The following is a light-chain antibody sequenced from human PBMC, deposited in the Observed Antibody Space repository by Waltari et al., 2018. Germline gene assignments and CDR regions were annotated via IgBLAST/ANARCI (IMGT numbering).Light chain of an antibody. J-gene: IGKJ4*01. CDR3: QQRRNWPLP. Sequence: DIVLTQSPATLSLSPGERATLSCRASQSIHNYLAWYQQKPGQAPRLLIYDTSNRATGNSARVSGRWVGNDFTLTISSLEPEDFAVYYWQQRRNWPLPFGGGTKVGIK. V-gene: IGKV3-11*01. CDR1: QSIHNY. CDR2: DTS.